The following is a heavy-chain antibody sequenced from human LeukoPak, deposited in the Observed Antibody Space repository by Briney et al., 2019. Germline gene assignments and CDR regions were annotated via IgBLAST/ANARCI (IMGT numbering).Heavy chain of an antibody. Sequence: SETLSLTCAVSGGFISSSNWWSLVRQPPGKGLEWIGEIYHSGSTNYNPSLKSRVTISVDKSKNQFSLKLSSVTAADTAVYYCAREGSGWGNFDYWGQGTLVTVSS. D-gene: IGHD6-19*01. CDR3: AREGSGWGNFDY. CDR2: IYHSGST. V-gene: IGHV4-4*02. J-gene: IGHJ4*02. CDR1: GGFISSSNW.